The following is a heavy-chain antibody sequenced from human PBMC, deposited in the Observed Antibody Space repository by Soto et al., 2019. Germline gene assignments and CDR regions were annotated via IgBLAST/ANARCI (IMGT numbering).Heavy chain of an antibody. D-gene: IGHD3-16*01. J-gene: IGHJ4*02. CDR3: VRDFWGYDY. CDR1: GFTFSNYA. CDR2: ITYNGDVT. Sequence: EVQLVESGGGLVQPGGSLRLSCAASGFTFSNYAMHWVRQAPGKELEYVSAITYNGDVTHYANSVKGRFTISRDNSKNTLYLQMGSLRAEDMAVYYCVRDFWGYDYWGQGTLVTVSS. V-gene: IGHV3-64*01.